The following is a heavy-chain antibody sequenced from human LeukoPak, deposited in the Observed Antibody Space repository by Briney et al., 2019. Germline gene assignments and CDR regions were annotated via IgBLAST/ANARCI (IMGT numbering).Heavy chain of an antibody. D-gene: IGHD3-3*01. Sequence: ASVKVSCKASGYTFTSYGISWVRQAPGQGLEWLGRITAYNGNTNYAQKLQGRVTMTTDTSTSTAYMELRSLRSDDTAVYYCARAFWSGSYRSQPFDYWGQGTLVTVSS. CDR1: GYTFTSYG. V-gene: IGHV1-18*01. CDR3: ARAFWSGSYRSQPFDY. J-gene: IGHJ4*02. CDR2: ITAYNGNT.